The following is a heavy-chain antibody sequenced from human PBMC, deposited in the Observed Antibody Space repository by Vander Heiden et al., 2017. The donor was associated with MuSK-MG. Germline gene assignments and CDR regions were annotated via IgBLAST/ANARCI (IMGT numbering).Heavy chain of an antibody. CDR3: AKDPFDY. J-gene: IGHJ4*02. CDR1: GFTFSSYG. CDR2: ISYDGSNK. Sequence: QVQLVESGGGVVQPGRSLRLSCAASGFTFSSYGMHWVRQAPGKGLEWVAVISYDGSNKYYADSVKGRFTISRDNSKNTLYLQMNSLRAEDTAVYYSAKDPFDYWGQGTLVNVAS. V-gene: IGHV3-30*18.